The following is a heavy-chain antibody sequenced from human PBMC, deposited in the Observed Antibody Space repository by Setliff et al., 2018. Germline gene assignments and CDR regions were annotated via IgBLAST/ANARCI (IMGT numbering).Heavy chain of an antibody. Sequence: GGSLRLSCAASGFTFRSYEMNWVRQAPGKGLEWISYITTSGSTIYYADSVKGRFTISRDNAKNSLYLQMNSLRAEDTAVYYCASHEPWLWNAFDIWGQGTTVTVSS. CDR2: ITTSGSTI. J-gene: IGHJ3*02. D-gene: IGHD6-19*01. CDR1: GFTFRSYE. CDR3: ASHEPWLWNAFDI. V-gene: IGHV3-48*03.